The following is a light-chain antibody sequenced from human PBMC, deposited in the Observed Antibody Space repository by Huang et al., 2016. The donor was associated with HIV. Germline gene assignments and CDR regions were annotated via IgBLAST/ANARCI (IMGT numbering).Light chain of an antibody. V-gene: IGKV3-11*01. Sequence: EIVLTQSPATLSLSPGERATLSCRASQSVSSYLAWYQQKPGQAPRLLIYDVSKRATGIPARFSGSGSGTDFTLTISSLEPEDFAIYYCQQRSNWPPSITFGQETRLEIK. CDR3: QQRSNWPPSIT. CDR2: DVS. J-gene: IGKJ5*01. CDR1: QSVSSY.